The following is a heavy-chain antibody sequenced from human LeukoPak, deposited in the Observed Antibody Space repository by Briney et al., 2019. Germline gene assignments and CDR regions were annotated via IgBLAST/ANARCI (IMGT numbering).Heavy chain of an antibody. CDR3: ATVGSGSYSGY. CDR1: GGSISSCGYY. J-gene: IGHJ4*02. Sequence: SETLSLTCTVAGGSISSCGYYWSWIRQHPGKVLEWIGYIYYSGSTYYNPSLKSRVTISVDTSKNQFSLKLSSVTAADTAVYYCATVGSGSYSGYWGQGTLVTVSS. D-gene: IGHD1-26*01. V-gene: IGHV4-31*03. CDR2: IYYSGST.